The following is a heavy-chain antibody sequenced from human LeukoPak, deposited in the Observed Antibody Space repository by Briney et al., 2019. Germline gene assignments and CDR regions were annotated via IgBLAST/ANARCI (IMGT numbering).Heavy chain of an antibody. D-gene: IGHD5-24*01. V-gene: IGHV3-53*01. Sequence: PGGSLRLSCAASGLTVSSNYMSWVRQAPGKGLEWVSVFYSGGSTYYADSVKGRFTISRDNSKNTLYLQMNSLRAEDTAVYYCARENIRWPLAFDIWGQGTMITVSS. CDR3: ARENIRWPLAFDI. CDR2: FYSGGST. J-gene: IGHJ3*02. CDR1: GLTVSSNY.